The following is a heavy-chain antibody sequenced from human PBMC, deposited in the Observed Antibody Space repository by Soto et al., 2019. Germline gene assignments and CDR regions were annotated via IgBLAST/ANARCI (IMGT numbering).Heavy chain of an antibody. D-gene: IGHD1-26*01. V-gene: IGHV3-23*01. CDR3: AKGQLPNLYYYYGMDV. J-gene: IGHJ6*02. CDR1: GFTFSSYA. Sequence: GSLRLSCAASGFTFSSYAMSWVRQAPGKGLEWVSAISGSGGSTYYADSVKGRFTISRDNSKNTLYLQMNSLRAEDTAVYYCAKGQLPNLYYYYGMDVWGQGTTVTVSS. CDR2: ISGSGGST.